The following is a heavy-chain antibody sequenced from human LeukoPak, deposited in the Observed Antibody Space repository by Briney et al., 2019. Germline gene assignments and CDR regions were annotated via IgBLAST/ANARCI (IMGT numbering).Heavy chain of an antibody. CDR2: ISAYNGNT. CDR1: GYTFTSYG. V-gene: IGHV1-18*01. J-gene: IGHJ3*02. CDR3: ASYDYGSGGGSDAFDI. Sequence: ASVKVSCKASGYTFTSYGISWVRQAPGQGLEWMGWISAYNGNTNYAQKLQGRVTMTTDTSTSTAYMEVRSLRSDDTAVYYCASYDYGSGGGSDAFDIWGQGTIVTVSS. D-gene: IGHD3-10*01.